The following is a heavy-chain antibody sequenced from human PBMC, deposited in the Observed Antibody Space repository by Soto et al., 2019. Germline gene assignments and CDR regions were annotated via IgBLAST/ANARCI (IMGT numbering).Heavy chain of an antibody. J-gene: IGHJ4*02. V-gene: IGHV4-34*01. D-gene: IGHD4-17*01. CDR2: INHSGST. CDR3: ARAYGGNSGVFDY. CDR1: GRSFSGYY. Sequence: QVQLQQWGAGLLKPSETLSLTCAVYGRSFSGYYWSWIRQPPGKGLEWIGEINHSGSTNYNPSLKSRVTISVDTSQNQFSLNLSSVTAADTGVYYCARAYGGNSGVFDYWGQGTLVTVSS.